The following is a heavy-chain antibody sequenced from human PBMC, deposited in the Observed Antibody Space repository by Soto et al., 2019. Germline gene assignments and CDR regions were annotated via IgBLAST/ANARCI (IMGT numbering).Heavy chain of an antibody. CDR1: GFIFGNYA. CDR3: GRGGTSMVTTDAFDI. D-gene: IGHD5-18*01. CDR2: ISGGGGST. Sequence: GSLRLSCTASGFIFGNYAMTWVRQAPGQGLEWLSSISGGGGSTYYADSVRGRFTISRDNSKGTLYVQMNSLRAEDTAVYYCGRGGTSMVTTDAFDIWGQGTMVTVSS. V-gene: IGHV3-23*01. J-gene: IGHJ3*02.